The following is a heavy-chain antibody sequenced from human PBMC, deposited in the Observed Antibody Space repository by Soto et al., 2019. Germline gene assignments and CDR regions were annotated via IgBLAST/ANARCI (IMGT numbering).Heavy chain of an antibody. CDR3: ARLGEGLPPHRIFWYFDL. CDR2: IYYSGST. D-gene: IGHD3-3*01. J-gene: IGHJ2*01. CDR1: GGSISSYY. Sequence: PSETLSLTCTVSGGSISSYYWSWIRQPPGKGLEWIGYIYYSGSTNYNPSLKSRVTISVDTSKNQFSLKLSSVTAADTAVYYCARLGEGLPPHRIFWYFDLWGRGTLVTVSS. V-gene: IGHV4-59*08.